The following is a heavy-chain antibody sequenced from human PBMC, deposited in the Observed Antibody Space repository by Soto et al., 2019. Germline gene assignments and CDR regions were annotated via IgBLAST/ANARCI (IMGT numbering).Heavy chain of an antibody. CDR2: IYYSGST. J-gene: IGHJ4*02. CDR3: ARDHHYSYFDY. Sequence: QVQLQESGPGLVKPSETLSLTCTVSGGSVSSGSYYWSWIRQPPGKGLEWIGYIYYSGSTNYNPSFKRRVTILVDTSKNQFSLKLSSVTAADTAVYYCARDHHYSYFDYWGQGTLVTVSS. CDR1: GGSVSSGSYY. V-gene: IGHV4-61*01. D-gene: IGHD2-15*01.